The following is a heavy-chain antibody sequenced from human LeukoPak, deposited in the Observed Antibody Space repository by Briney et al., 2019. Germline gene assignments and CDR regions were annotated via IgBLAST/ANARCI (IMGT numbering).Heavy chain of an antibody. CDR2: IYYSGST. V-gene: IGHV4-39*01. CDR3: ARGAGYSSGWYYGGVYYFDY. Sequence: PSETLSLTCTVSGGSISSSSYYWGWIRQPPGKGLEWIGSIYYSGSTYYNPSLKSRVTISVDTSKNQFSLKLSSVTAADTAVYYCARGAGYSSGWYYGGVYYFDYWGQGTLVTVSS. CDR1: GGSISSSSYY. J-gene: IGHJ4*02. D-gene: IGHD6-19*01.